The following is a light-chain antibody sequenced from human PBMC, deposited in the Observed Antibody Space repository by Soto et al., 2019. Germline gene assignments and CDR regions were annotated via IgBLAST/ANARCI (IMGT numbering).Light chain of an antibody. CDR3: SSYTSSSTDV. J-gene: IGLJ1*01. V-gene: IGLV2-14*01. Sequence: SVLTQPASVSGSPVQSITISCTGTSSDVGGYNYVSWYQQHPGKAPKLMIYEVSNRPSGVSNRFSGSKSGNTASLTISGLQAEDEADYYCSSYTSSSTDVFGTGTKVTVL. CDR2: EVS. CDR1: SSDVGGYNY.